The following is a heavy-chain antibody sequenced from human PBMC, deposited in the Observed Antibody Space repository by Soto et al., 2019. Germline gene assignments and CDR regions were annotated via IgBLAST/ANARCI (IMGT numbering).Heavy chain of an antibody. Sequence: GGSLRLSCAASGFTFSSYGMHWVRQAPGKGLEWVAVISYDGSNRYYADSVKGRFTISRDNSKNTLYLQMNSLRAEDTAVYYCASHSSGPDYWGQGTLVTVSS. CDR2: ISYDGSNR. D-gene: IGHD3-22*01. CDR3: ASHSSGPDY. CDR1: GFTFSSYG. J-gene: IGHJ4*02. V-gene: IGHV3-30*03.